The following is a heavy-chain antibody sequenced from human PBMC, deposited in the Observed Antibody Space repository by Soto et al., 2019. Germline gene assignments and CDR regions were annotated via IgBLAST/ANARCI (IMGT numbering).Heavy chain of an antibody. CDR3: ARDAMGGGSYHFDC. CDR2: INPSGGST. V-gene: IGHV1-46*03. J-gene: IGHJ4*02. Sequence: ASVKVSCKASGYTFTNYYMHWVRQALGQGPEWMGIINPSGGSTSYAQKFHGRVTMTRDTSTSTVYMELSSLTSEDTAVYSCARDAMGGGSYHFDCWGQGSLVTVSS. CDR1: GYTFTNYY. D-gene: IGHD3-16*01.